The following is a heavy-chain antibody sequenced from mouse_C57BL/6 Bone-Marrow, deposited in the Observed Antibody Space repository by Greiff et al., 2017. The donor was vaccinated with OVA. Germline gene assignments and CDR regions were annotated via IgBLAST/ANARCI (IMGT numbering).Heavy chain of an antibody. J-gene: IGHJ2*01. CDR1: GYTFTGYW. D-gene: IGHD1-1*01. V-gene: IGHV1-9*01. Sequence: QVQLQQSGAELMKPGDSVKLSCKATGYTFTGYWIEWVKQRPGHGLEWIGEILTGSGSNNYNQKFNCKATFTSDTSSNTAYKQLSSLTTEDSAIYYCARLIRNYWGQGTTLTVSS. CDR3: ARLIRNY. CDR2: ILTGSGSN.